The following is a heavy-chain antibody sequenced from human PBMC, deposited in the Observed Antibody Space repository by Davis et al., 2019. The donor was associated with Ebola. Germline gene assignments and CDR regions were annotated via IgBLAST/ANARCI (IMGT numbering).Heavy chain of an antibody. Sequence: PGGSLRLSCAASGFTFSSYWMSWVRQAPGKGLEWVANIKQDGSEKYYVDSVKGRLTISRDNAKNSLYLQMNSLRAEDTAVYYCAGGGLGYCSSTSCYTLDNWFDPWGQGTLVTVSS. CDR1: GFTFSSYW. V-gene: IGHV3-7*04. D-gene: IGHD2-2*02. CDR3: AGGGLGYCSSTSCYTLDNWFDP. CDR2: IKQDGSEK. J-gene: IGHJ5*02.